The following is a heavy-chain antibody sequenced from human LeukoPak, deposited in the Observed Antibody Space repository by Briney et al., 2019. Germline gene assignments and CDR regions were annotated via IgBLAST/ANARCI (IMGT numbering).Heavy chain of an antibody. V-gene: IGHV3-21*01. CDR2: ISSSSYI. Sequence: GGSLRLSCAASGFTFSSYSMNWVRQAPGKGLEWVSSISSSSYIYYADSVKGRFTISRDNAKDSLYLQMNSLRAEDTAVYYCARDSGSYFPFDYWGQGTLVTVSS. J-gene: IGHJ4*02. CDR3: ARDSGSYFPFDY. D-gene: IGHD1-26*01. CDR1: GFTFSSYS.